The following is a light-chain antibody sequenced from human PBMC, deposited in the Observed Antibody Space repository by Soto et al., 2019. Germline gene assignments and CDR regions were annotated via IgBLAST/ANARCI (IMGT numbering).Light chain of an antibody. CDR1: SGHNNYA. Sequence: QLVLTQSHSASASLVASVKLTCTLTSGHNNYAVAWHQQQQEKCPRYLMKVKSDGSHIKGDGTPDRFSGSSSGAERYLTISSLQSEDEADYYCQTWGTDVVFCGGTKLTVL. CDR2: VKSDGSH. V-gene: IGLV4-69*01. CDR3: QTWGTDVV. J-gene: IGLJ2*01.